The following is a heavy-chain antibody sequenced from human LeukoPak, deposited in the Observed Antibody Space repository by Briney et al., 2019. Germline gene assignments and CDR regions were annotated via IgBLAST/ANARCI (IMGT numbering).Heavy chain of an antibody. CDR3: ARDPENSSWYFTETESGGYFDY. V-gene: IGHV4-59*11. CDR2: IYYSGST. Sequence: PSETLSLTCTVSGGSISSHYWSWIRQPPGKGLEWIGYIYYSGSTNYNPSLKSRVTISVDTSKNQFSLKLSSVTAADTAVYYCARDPENSSWYFTETESGGYFDYWGQGTLVTVSS. J-gene: IGHJ4*02. D-gene: IGHD6-13*01. CDR1: GGSISSHY.